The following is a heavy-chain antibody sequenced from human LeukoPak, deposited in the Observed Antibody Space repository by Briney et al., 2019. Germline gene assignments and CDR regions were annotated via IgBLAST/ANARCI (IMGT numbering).Heavy chain of an antibody. J-gene: IGHJ4*02. D-gene: IGHD3-3*01. CDR1: GFTVSSNY. Sequence: GGSLRLSCAASGFTVSSNYMSWVRQAPGKGLEWVAVISYDGSNKYYADSVKGRFTISRDNSKNTLYLQMNSLRAEDTAVYYCARGLRFLDTYFDYWGQGTLVTVSS. V-gene: IGHV3-30-3*01. CDR3: ARGLRFLDTYFDY. CDR2: ISYDGSNK.